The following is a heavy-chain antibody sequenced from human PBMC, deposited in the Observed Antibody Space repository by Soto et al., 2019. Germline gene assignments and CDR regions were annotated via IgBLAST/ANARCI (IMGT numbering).Heavy chain of an antibody. CDR2: INHSGST. D-gene: IGHD6-19*01. J-gene: IGHJ6*02. Sequence: SETLSLTCAVYGGSFSGYYWSWIRQPPGKGLEWIGEINHSGSTNYNPSLKSRVTISVDTSKNQFSLKLSSVTAADTAVYYCAVIRGKPYSSGYPYGMDVWGQGTTVTVS. V-gene: IGHV4-34*01. CDR3: AVIRGKPYSSGYPYGMDV. CDR1: GGSFSGYY.